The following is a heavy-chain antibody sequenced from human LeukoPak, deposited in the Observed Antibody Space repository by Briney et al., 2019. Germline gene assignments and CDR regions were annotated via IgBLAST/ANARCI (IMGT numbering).Heavy chain of an antibody. CDR1: GGSISNSSDC. J-gene: IGHJ3*02. V-gene: IGHV4-39*07. CDR3: ARDYYDDAFDI. Sequence: SETLSLTCTVAGGSISNSSDCWGWIRQPPGKGLEWIGSIYYSGSTYYNPSLKSRVPISVDTSKNQFSLKLSSVTAADTAVYYCARDYYDDAFDIWGGGRMLSVSS. D-gene: IGHD3-22*01. CDR2: IYYSGST.